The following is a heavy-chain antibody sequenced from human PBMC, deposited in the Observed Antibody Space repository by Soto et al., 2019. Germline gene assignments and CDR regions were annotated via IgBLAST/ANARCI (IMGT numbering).Heavy chain of an antibody. CDR1: GYAFTSYT. Sequence: TSAEVCSEACGYAFTSYTLYSVRQAPGQRLEWMGWINPDNGNTKSSQKFQDRVIITRDTSASTAYMDLSSLRSEDTAVYYCARGIATGQLDPWGQGTLVTVSS. CDR3: ARGIATGQLDP. CDR2: INPDNGNT. D-gene: IGHD2-15*01. V-gene: IGHV1-3*01. J-gene: IGHJ5*02.